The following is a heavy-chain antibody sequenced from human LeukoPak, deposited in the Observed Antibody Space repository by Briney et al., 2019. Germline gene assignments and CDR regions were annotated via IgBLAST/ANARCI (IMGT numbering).Heavy chain of an antibody. V-gene: IGHV3-23*01. Sequence: GGSLRLSCAASGFTFHNYAMSWVRRAPGKGLEWVAEIFNAGHTTYYADPVKGRFTISRDNSKNTLYLQINRLRADDTALYYCVREVAGKESYWGQGTLVTVSS. J-gene: IGHJ4*02. CDR2: IFNAGHTT. CDR1: GFTFHNYA. CDR3: VREVAGKESY. D-gene: IGHD6-19*01.